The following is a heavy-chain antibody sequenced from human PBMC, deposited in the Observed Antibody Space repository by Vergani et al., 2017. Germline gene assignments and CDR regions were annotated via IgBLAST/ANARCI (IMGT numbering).Heavy chain of an antibody. V-gene: IGHV1-69*01. CDR3: ARDSRTRGNIVVVPAAFDY. D-gene: IGHD2-2*01. Sequence: QVQVVQSGAEVKKPGSSVKVSCKASGGTFSSYAISWVRQAPGQGLEWMGGIIPIFGTANYAQKFQGRVTITADESTSTAYMELSSLRSEDTAVYYCARDSRTRGNIVVVPAAFDYWGQGTLVTVSS. CDR1: GGTFSSYA. J-gene: IGHJ4*02. CDR2: IIPIFGTA.